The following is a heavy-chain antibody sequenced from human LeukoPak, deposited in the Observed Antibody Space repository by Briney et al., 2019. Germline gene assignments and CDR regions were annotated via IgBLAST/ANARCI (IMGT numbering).Heavy chain of an antibody. Sequence: GGSLRLSCAASGFNFSIYGMHWVRQAPGKGLEWVTFVRYDQSATVYADSVQGRFAISRDNSKNTVYLQMNSLRVEDTALYFCVKDQGECPGSRCYLRFLEYWGQGTLIIVSS. CDR2: VRYDQSAT. V-gene: IGHV3-30*02. CDR3: VKDQGECPGSRCYLRFLEY. D-gene: IGHD3-3*01. CDR1: GFNFSIYG. J-gene: IGHJ4*02.